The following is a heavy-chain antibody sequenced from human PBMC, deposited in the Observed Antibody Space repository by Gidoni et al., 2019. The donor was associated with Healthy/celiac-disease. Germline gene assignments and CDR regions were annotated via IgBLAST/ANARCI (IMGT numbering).Heavy chain of an antibody. J-gene: IGHJ4*02. Sequence: EVQLLESGGGWVQPGGSLRRSCAVSGVTFSSYAMSWVRQAPGKGLEWVSAISGSGGTTYYADSVKGRFTISRDNSKNTLYLQMNSLRAGDTAVYYCAKEVELTGVDYWGQGTLVTVSS. V-gene: IGHV3-23*01. D-gene: IGHD7-27*01. CDR1: GVTFSSYA. CDR2: ISGSGGTT. CDR3: AKEVELTGVDY.